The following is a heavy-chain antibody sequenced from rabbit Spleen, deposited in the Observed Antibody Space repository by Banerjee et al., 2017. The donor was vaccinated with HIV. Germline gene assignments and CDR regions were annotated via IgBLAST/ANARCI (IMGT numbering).Heavy chain of an antibody. V-gene: IGHV1S45*01. CDR2: VNGGGSGTT. Sequence: QQQLEESGGGQVKPGGTLTLSCKASGFTLSSYWIWWVRQAPGKGLEWIACVNGGGSGTTHYATWAKGRFTVSKTSSTTVTLQMTSLTAADTATYFCARYSGPTYPMWGPGTLVTVS. D-gene: IGHD7-1*01. CDR3: ARYSGPTYPM. CDR1: GFTLSSYW. J-gene: IGHJ6*01.